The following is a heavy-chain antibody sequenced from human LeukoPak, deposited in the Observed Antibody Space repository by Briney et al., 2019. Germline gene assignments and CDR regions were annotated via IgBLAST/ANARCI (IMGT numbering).Heavy chain of an antibody. Sequence: ASVKVSCKASGGTFSSYAISWVRQAPGQGLEWMGGIIPIFGTANYAQKFQGRVTITADKSTSTAYMELSSLRSEDTAVYYCAGERPGYSSGWYAYWGQGTLVTVSS. CDR1: GGTFSSYA. CDR3: AGERPGYSSGWYAY. CDR2: IIPIFGTA. D-gene: IGHD6-19*01. J-gene: IGHJ4*02. V-gene: IGHV1-69*06.